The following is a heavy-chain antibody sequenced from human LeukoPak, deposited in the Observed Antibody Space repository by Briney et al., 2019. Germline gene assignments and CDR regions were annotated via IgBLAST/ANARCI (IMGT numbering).Heavy chain of an antibody. CDR2: INHSGST. J-gene: IGHJ4*02. Sequence: KPGGSLRLSCAASGFTFSNAWMSWVRQAPGKGLEWIGEINHSGSTNYNPSLKSRVTISVDTSKNQFSLKLSSVTAADTAVYYCARLGRKRAMVTHPFDYWGQGTLVTVSS. CDR3: ARLGRKRAMVTHPFDY. V-gene: IGHV4-34*01. CDR1: GFTFSNAW. D-gene: IGHD5-18*01.